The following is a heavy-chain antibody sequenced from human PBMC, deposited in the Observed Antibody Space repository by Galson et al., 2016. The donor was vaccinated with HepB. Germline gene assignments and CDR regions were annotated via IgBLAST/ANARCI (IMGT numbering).Heavy chain of an antibody. J-gene: IGHJ6*02. CDR3: AKDTARYCSSTSCSYGMDV. CDR2: ISGSGGST. V-gene: IGHV3-23*01. Sequence: SLRLSCAASGFTFSSCPMSWVRQAPGKGLEWVSSISGSGGSTNYADSVKGRSTISRDNSKNTLYLQMNSLRAEDTAVYYCAKDTARYCSSTSCSYGMDVWGQGTTVTVSS. D-gene: IGHD2-2*01. CDR1: GFTFSSCP.